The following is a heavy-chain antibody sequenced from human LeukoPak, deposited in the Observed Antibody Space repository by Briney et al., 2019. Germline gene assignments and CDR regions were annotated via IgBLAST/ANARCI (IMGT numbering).Heavy chain of an antibody. CDR2: IKSNTAGGTT. V-gene: IGHV3-15*01. CDR1: GFSFSNAW. D-gene: IGHD5-12*01. CDR3: TTLGSGYSSF. J-gene: IGHJ4*02. Sequence: NPGGSLRLSCGASGFSFSNAWLSWVRQAPGKGLDWVGRIKSNTAGGTTDYAAVVKGRFTISRDDSKNTMDLQMNSLETDDTAVYYCTTLGSGYSSFWGQGTLVTVSS.